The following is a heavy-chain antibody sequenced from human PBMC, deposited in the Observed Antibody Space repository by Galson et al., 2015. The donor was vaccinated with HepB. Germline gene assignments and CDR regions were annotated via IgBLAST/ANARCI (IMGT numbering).Heavy chain of an antibody. V-gene: IGHV4-34*01. J-gene: IGHJ4*02. CDR1: GGSFSGYY. Sequence: ETLSLTCAVYGGSFSGYYWSWIRQPPGKGLEWIGEINHSGSANDNPSLKSRVTISVGTSKNQFSLKLSSMTAADTAVYYCAGGRDGYNTRFDYWGQGTLVTVSS. CDR2: INHSGSA. D-gene: IGHD5-24*01. CDR3: AGGRDGYNTRFDY.